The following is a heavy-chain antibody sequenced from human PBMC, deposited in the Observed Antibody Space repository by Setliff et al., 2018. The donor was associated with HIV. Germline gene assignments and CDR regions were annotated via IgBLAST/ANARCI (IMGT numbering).Heavy chain of an antibody. CDR2: IYYSGST. D-gene: IGHD3-22*01. V-gene: IGHV4-31*03. J-gene: IGHJ3*02. CDR1: GVSTSSTSYY. CDR3: ARVPSYYYDSSGYPLGAFDI. Sequence: SETLSLTCTVSGVSTSSTSYYWSWIRQHPGKGLEWIGYIYYSGSTYYNPSLKSRVTISVDTSKNQFSLKPSSVTAADTAVYYCARVPSYYYDSSGYPLGAFDIWGQGTMVTVSS.